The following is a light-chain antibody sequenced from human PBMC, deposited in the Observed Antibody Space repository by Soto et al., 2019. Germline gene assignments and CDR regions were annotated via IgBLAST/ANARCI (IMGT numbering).Light chain of an antibody. J-gene: IGKJ2*01. CDR1: QSMRTS. V-gene: IGKV1-39*01. Sequence: DIQMSQSPSSRSASVGDRVTIICRASQSMRTSLNWYQQKAGKAPKVLIYSASSLQSGVPSRFSASGSGTDFAITINSLRPEDVATYYCQQTYSPLSTFGQGPKLEIK. CDR3: QQTYSPLST. CDR2: SAS.